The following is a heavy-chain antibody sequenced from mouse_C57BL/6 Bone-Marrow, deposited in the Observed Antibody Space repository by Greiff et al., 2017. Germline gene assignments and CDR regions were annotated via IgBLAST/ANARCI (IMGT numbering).Heavy chain of an antibody. CDR3: TTLIYYGNPWFAY. Sequence: VQLKESGAELVRPGASVKLSCTASGFNIKDDYMHWVKQRPEQGLEWIGWIDPENGDTEYASKFQGKATITADTSSNTAYLQLSSLTSEDTAVYYCTTLIYYGNPWFAYWGQGTLVTVSA. V-gene: IGHV14-4*01. CDR1: GFNIKDDY. J-gene: IGHJ3*01. D-gene: IGHD2-1*01. CDR2: IDPENGDT.